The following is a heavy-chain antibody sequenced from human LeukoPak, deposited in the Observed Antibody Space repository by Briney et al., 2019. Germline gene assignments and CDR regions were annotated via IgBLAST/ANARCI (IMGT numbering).Heavy chain of an antibody. D-gene: IGHD3-10*01. Sequence: GGSLRLSCADSGFSVSNYYMSWVRQAPGKGLEWVSLIRDSGETFYADSVKGRFTISRDNSKNTLYLQMNSLTAEDTAVYSCARLYGAGTLIDAFDIWGPGTMVTVS. J-gene: IGHJ3*02. CDR3: ARLYGAGTLIDAFDI. V-gene: IGHV3-53*01. CDR1: GFSVSNYY. CDR2: IRDSGET.